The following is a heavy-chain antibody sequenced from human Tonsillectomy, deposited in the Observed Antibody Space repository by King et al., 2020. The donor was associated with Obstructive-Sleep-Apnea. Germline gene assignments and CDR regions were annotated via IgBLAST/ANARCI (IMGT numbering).Heavy chain of an antibody. Sequence: VQLVESGGGLVQPGRSLRLSCTTSGFTFGDFAMSWFRQAPGKGLEWIGFIRRKAHGGTTEYAASVKGRFTISIDDSKSLAYLQMNSLNTKYTAVYFFTRDNGFIVGSTPFDYWGQGTLVTVSS. CDR1: GFTFGDFA. D-gene: IGHD1-26*01. CDR3: TRDNGFIVGSTPFDY. V-gene: IGHV3-49*03. J-gene: IGHJ4*02. CDR2: IRRKAHGGTT.